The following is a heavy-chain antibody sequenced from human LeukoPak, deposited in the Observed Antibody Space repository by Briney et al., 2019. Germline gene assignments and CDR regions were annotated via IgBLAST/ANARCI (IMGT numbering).Heavy chain of an antibody. CDR3: ARGGYDFWSGYSPGYYYYYMDV. CDR2: IHPSGST. CDR1: GDSISSYY. J-gene: IGHJ6*03. D-gene: IGHD3-3*01. V-gene: IGHV4-4*07. Sequence: SETLSLTCTVSGDSISSYYWSWVRQPAGKGLEWIGRIHPSGSTNYNPSLKSRVTLSVDTSKNQFSLKLSSVTAADTAVYYCARGGYDFWSGYSPGYYYYYMDVWGKGTTVTVSS.